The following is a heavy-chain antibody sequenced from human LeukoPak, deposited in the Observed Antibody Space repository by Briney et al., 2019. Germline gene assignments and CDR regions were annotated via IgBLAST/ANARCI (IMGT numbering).Heavy chain of an antibody. CDR3: ARGGSGFDY. Sequence: ASVNVSCKASGYTFTDYYMHWVRQAPGQGLEWMGWINPNSDVTNYAQKFQGRVTMTRDTSISTAYMELRSLRSDDTAVYYWARGGSGFDYWGQGTLVTVSS. D-gene: IGHD1-26*01. J-gene: IGHJ4*02. V-gene: IGHV1-2*02. CDR1: GYTFTDYY. CDR2: INPNSDVT.